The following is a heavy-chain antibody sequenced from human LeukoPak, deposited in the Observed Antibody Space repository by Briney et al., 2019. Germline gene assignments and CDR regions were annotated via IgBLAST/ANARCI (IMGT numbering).Heavy chain of an antibody. D-gene: IGHD3-3*01. CDR3: AKSGGLRFLEWLPLNWFDP. CDR2: ISGSGGST. CDR1: GFTFSSYA. V-gene: IGHV3-23*01. J-gene: IGHJ5*02. Sequence: GGSLRLSCAASGFTFSSYAVSWVRQAPGKGLEWVSAISGSGGSTYYADSVKGRFTIPRDNSKNTLYLQMNSLRAEDTAVYYCAKSGGLRFLEWLPLNWFDPWGQGTLVTVSS.